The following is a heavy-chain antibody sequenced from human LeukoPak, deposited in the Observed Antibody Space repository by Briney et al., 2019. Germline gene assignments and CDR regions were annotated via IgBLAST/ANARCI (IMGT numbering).Heavy chain of an antibody. J-gene: IGHJ4*02. Sequence: GGSLRLSCAASGFTFSSYWMSCVRQAPGKGLEWVANIKEDGSDKKYVDSVKGRFTISRDNAKNSLYLQMNSLRAEDTAVYYCARYSGNSAIVYWGQGTLVTVSS. CDR3: ARYSGNSAIVY. D-gene: IGHD4-23*01. CDR2: IKEDGSDK. CDR1: GFTFSSYW. V-gene: IGHV3-7*04.